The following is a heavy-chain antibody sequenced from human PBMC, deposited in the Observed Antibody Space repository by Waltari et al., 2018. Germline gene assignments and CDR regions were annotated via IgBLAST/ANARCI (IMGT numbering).Heavy chain of an antibody. D-gene: IGHD2-2*01. CDR3: ARGPFLDCSSTSCPFGAFDI. CDR2: IITIFGTA. V-gene: IGHV1-69*05. CDR1: GGTFSGYA. J-gene: IGHJ3*02. Sequence: QVQLVQSGAEVKKPGSSVTVSCKASGGTFSGYAISWCRQAATQEHEWMGGIITIFGTANYAQKFQGRVTITTDESTSTAYMELSSLRSEDTAVYYCARGPFLDCSSTSCPFGAFDIWGQGTMVTVSS.